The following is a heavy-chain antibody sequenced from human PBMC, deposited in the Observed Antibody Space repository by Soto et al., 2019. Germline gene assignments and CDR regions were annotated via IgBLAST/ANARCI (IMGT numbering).Heavy chain of an antibody. CDR2: IYPGDSDT. V-gene: IGHV5-51*01. CDR1: GYSFTSYW. Sequence: LGESLKISCKGSGYSFTSYWIGWVRQMPGKALEWMGIIYPGDSDTRYSPSFQGQVTISADKSISTAYLQWSSLKASDTAMYYCARAKKREVMTTVTGFDYWAREPWSPSPQ. D-gene: IGHD4-4*01. CDR3: ARAKKREVMTTVTGFDY. J-gene: IGHJ4*02.